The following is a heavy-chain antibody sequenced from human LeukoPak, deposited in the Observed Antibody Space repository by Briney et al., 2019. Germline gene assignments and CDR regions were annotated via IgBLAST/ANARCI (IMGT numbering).Heavy chain of an antibody. CDR1: GGSTSPYY. V-gene: IGHV4-59*08. J-gene: IGHJ4*02. D-gene: IGHD4-17*01. Sequence: SETLSLTCTVSGGSTSPYYWSWIRQPPGKGLEWIGYINFLGSTYYNPSLKSRVTISVDTSKNQLSLKLSSVTAADTAVYYCARHMKDYGDSDYWGQGTLVTVSS. CDR3: ARHMKDYGDSDY. CDR2: INFLGST.